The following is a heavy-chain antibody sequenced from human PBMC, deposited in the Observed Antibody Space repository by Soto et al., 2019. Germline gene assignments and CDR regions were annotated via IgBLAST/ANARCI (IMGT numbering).Heavy chain of an antibody. CDR1: GGSFRRHA. J-gene: IGHJ6*02. V-gene: IGHV1-69*01. D-gene: IGHD4-17*01. Sequence: QVHLMQSGPEVKTPGSSVKVSCRASGGSFRRHAISWVRQAPGQGLEWMGGIIPVFDTANYAQKFQGRLTVTADESTNTAYMDLTSLTSEDTAVYYCARDPAPTVTTLGYGLDVWGQGTTVTV. CDR3: ARDPAPTVTTLGYGLDV. CDR2: IIPVFDTA.